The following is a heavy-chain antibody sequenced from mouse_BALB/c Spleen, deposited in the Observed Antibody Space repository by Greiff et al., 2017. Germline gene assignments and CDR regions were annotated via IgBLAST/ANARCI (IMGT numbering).Heavy chain of an antibody. CDR3: ARSGEENYYFDY. V-gene: IGHV1-7*01. Sequence: QVHVKQSGAELAKPGASVKMSCKASGYTFTSYWMHWVKQRPGQGLEWIGYINPSTGYTEYNQKFKDKATLTADKSSSTAYMQLSSLTSEDSAVYYCARSGEENYYFDYWGQGTTLTVSS. J-gene: IGHJ2*01. CDR1: GYTFTSYW. CDR2: INPSTGYT.